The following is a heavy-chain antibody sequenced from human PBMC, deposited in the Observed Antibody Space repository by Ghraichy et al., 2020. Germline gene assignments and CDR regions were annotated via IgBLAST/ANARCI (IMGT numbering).Heavy chain of an antibody. V-gene: IGHV4-39*01. CDR1: GGSISSSTYY. Sequence: SQTLSLTCTVSGGSISSSTYYWGWIRQPPGKGLEWIGIFYYSGSTYYNPSLKSRVTISVDTSKNEFSLKLSSVTAADTAVYYCAGVVTAILRGYYFDYWGQGTLVTVSS. D-gene: IGHD2-21*02. CDR2: FYYSGST. J-gene: IGHJ4*02. CDR3: AGVVTAILRGYYFDY.